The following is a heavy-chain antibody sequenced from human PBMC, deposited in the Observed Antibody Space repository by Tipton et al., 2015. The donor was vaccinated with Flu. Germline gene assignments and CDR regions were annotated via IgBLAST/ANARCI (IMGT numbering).Heavy chain of an antibody. D-gene: IGHD3-10*01. CDR1: GGPFSSYA. CDR3: AVPTMTVFSSSRGY. J-gene: IGHJ4*02. Sequence: VQLVQSGAEVKKPGSSAKVSCKASGGPFSSYAINWARQAPGQGLEWIGGIIPILGTEDYAQKFQGRVTITADESTKTAYMELNSLRSEDTAVYYCAVPTMTVFSSSRGYWGQGTLVTVSS. CDR2: IIPILGTE. V-gene: IGHV1-69*11.